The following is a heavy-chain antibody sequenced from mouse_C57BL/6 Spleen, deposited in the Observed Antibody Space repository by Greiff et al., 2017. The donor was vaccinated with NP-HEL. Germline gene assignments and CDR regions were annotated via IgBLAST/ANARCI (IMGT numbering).Heavy chain of an antibody. Sequence: EVQGVESGGGLVKPGGSLKLSCAASGFTFSDYGMHWVRQAPEKGLEWVAYISSGSSTIYYADTVKGRFTISRDNAKNTLFLQMTSLRSEDTAMYYCARPLLLRPYAMDYWGQGTSVTVSS. CDR1: GFTFSDYG. D-gene: IGHD1-1*01. CDR2: ISSGSSTI. J-gene: IGHJ4*01. CDR3: ARPLLLRPYAMDY. V-gene: IGHV5-17*01.